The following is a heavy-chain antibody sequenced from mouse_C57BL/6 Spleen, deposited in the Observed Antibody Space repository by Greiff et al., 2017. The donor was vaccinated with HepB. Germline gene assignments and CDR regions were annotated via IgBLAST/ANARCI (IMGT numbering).Heavy chain of an antibody. Sequence: VQLQQLGAELVKPGASVKLSCKASGYTFTSYWMQWVKQRPGQGLEWIGEIDPSDSYTNYNQKFKGKATLTVDTSSSTAYMQLSSLTSEDSAVYYCARGATVVVRWWYFDVWGTGTTVTVSS. CDR2: IDPSDSYT. D-gene: IGHD1-1*01. V-gene: IGHV1-50*01. CDR3: ARGATVVVRWWYFDV. J-gene: IGHJ1*03. CDR1: GYTFTSYW.